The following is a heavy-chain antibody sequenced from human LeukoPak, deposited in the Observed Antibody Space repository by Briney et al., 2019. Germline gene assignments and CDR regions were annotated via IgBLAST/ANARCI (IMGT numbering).Heavy chain of an antibody. CDR2: IRYDGSNK. CDR1: GFTFSSYG. V-gene: IGHV3-30*02. D-gene: IGHD2-21*02. J-gene: IGHJ4*02. Sequence: PGGSLRLSCAASGFTFSSYGMHWVRQAPGKGLEWVAFIRYDGSNKYYADSVKGRFTISRDNSKNTLYLQMNSLRAEDTAVYYCAKDQIVVTAIWGGDYWGQGTLVTVSS. CDR3: AKDQIVVTAIWGGDY.